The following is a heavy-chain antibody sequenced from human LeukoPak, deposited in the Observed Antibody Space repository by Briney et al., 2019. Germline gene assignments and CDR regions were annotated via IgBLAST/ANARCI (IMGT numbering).Heavy chain of an antibody. J-gene: IGHJ4*02. CDR2: IYYSGST. CDR1: GGSISSSSYY. D-gene: IGHD3-10*01. CDR3: ARHVSMVRGVILYYFDY. V-gene: IGHV4-39*01. Sequence: SETLSLTCTVSGGSISSSSYYWGWIRQPPGTGLEWIGSIYYSGSTYYNPSLKSRVTISVDTSKNQFSLKLSSVTAADTAVYYCARHVSMVRGVILYYFDYWGQGTLVTVSS.